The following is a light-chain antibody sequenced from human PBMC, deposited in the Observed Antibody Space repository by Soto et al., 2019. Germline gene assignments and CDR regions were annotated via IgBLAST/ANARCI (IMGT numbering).Light chain of an antibody. Sequence: EIVLTQSPGTLSLSPGERATLSCRASQSVTSNYLAWYQHKPGQAPRCLIYGAASRSTGIPDRFSGSGSGTDLTLTISRLGPEDFAVYYCQQYGTSRTFGQGTKLEIK. CDR1: QSVTSNY. CDR3: QQYGTSRT. V-gene: IGKV3-20*01. J-gene: IGKJ2*01. CDR2: GAA.